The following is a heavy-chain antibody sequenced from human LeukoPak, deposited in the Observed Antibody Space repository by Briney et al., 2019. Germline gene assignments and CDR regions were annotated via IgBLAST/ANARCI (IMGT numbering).Heavy chain of an antibody. CDR3: ARWPITDTAFDI. Sequence: GGSLRLSCAASGFTFSSYAMSWVRQAPGKGLEWVSGINWNGGSTGYADSVKGRFTISRDNAKNSLYLQMNSLRAEDTALYHCARWPITDTAFDIWGQGTIVTVSS. CDR1: GFTFSSYA. V-gene: IGHV3-20*01. CDR2: INWNGGST. J-gene: IGHJ3*02. D-gene: IGHD1-14*01.